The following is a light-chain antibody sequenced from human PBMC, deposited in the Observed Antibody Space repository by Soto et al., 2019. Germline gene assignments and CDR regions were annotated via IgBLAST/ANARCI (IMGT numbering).Light chain of an antibody. J-gene: IGKJ3*01. Sequence: EIVLTQSPGTLSLSPGERATLSCRASQSVSSSYLAWYQQKPGQAPRLLIYGASARATGIPDRFSGSGSGTDFTLTITTLEPEVFAVYSCQQYGSSPLFTFGPGTQVAIK. V-gene: IGKV3-20*01. CDR3: QQYGSSPLFT. CDR1: QSVSSSY. CDR2: GAS.